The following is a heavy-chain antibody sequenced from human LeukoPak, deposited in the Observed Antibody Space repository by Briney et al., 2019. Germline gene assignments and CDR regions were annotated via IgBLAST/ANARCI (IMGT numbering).Heavy chain of an antibody. CDR1: GYTFTSYD. J-gene: IGHJ5*02. D-gene: IGHD3-3*01. CDR3: ARGGRFLEWPNWFDP. Sequence: ASVKVSCKASGYTFTSYDINWVRQATGQGLEWMGWMNPNSGNTGYAQKFQGGVTITRNTSISTAYMELSSLRSEDTAVYYCARGGRFLEWPNWFDPWGQGTLVTVSS. CDR2: MNPNSGNT. V-gene: IGHV1-8*03.